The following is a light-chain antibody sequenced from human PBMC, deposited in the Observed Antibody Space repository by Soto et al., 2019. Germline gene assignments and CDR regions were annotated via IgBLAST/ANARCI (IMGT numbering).Light chain of an antibody. CDR1: SSDVGGYNY. Sequence: QSVLTQPASVSGSPGQSITISCTGTSSDVGGYNYVSWYQQHPGKAPKLMIYEVSNRPSGVSNRFSGSKSGNTASLTISGLHAEDEAYYYCRSYTSSSTRVFGTGTKLTVL. V-gene: IGLV2-14*01. J-gene: IGLJ1*01. CDR3: RSYTSSSTRV. CDR2: EVS.